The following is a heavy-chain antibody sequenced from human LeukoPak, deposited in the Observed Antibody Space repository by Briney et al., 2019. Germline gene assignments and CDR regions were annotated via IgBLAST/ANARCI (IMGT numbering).Heavy chain of an antibody. CDR2: IWYDGSNK. D-gene: IGHD1-1*01. CDR3: ARWGGTGSLYS. Sequence: GGSLRLSCATSGFTFSSYGMHWVRQAPGKGLEWVAFIWYDGSNKYYPDSVKGRFTISRDNSKNTLYLQMNSLRDEDTAVYYCARWGGTGSLYSWGQGTLVTVSS. J-gene: IGHJ4*02. CDR1: GFTFSSYG. V-gene: IGHV3-33*01.